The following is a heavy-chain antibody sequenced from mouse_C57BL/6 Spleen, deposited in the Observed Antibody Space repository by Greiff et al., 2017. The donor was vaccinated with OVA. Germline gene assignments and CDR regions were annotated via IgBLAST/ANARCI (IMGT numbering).Heavy chain of an antibody. D-gene: IGHD1-1*01. CDR3: ARRAYYYGSSPWYFDY. J-gene: IGHJ2*01. CDR1: GYTFTSYW. Sequence: QVQLQQPGAELVKPGASVKMSCKASGYTFTSYWLTWVKPRPGQGLEWIGDIYPGSGSTNYNEKFKSKATLNVDTSSSIAYMQLSSLTSEDSAVYYCARRAYYYGSSPWYFDYWGQGTTLTVSS. V-gene: IGHV1-55*01. CDR2: IYPGSGST.